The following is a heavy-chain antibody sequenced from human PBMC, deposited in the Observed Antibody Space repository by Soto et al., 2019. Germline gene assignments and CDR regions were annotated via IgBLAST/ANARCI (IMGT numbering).Heavy chain of an antibody. CDR2: ISFDGSTE. Sequence: QVQLVESGGGVVQPGRSLRLSCAASGFTLISYAMHWVRQAPGKGLEWVAVISFDGSTEYYADSVKGRFTISRDTSKNTVYLQMNSLRSEDTAVYYCARSRHGSGSYTHFYYGLDVWGQGTTVTVSS. CDR3: ARSRHGSGSYTHFYYGLDV. D-gene: IGHD3-10*01. J-gene: IGHJ6*02. CDR1: GFTLISYA. V-gene: IGHV3-30-3*01.